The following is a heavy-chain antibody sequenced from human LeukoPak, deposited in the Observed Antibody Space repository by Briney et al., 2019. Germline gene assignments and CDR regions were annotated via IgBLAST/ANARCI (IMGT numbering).Heavy chain of an antibody. V-gene: IGHV3-23*01. CDR1: GSTSSTYA. CDR3: ARWGGSFSSRFDP. D-gene: IGHD1-26*01. J-gene: IGHJ5*02. CDR2: ISGSGAST. Sequence: PGGSLRLSCAASGSTSSTYAMSWVRQAPGKGLEWVSAISGSGASTYYADSVTGRFTISRDNSKNTVFLHMTTLRVEDTALYYCARWGGSFSSRFDPWGQGTLVTVSS.